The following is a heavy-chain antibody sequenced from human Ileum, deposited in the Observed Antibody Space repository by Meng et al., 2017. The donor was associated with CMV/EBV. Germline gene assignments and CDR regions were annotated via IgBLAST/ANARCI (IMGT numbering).Heavy chain of an antibody. D-gene: IGHD2-2*01. V-gene: IGHV1-18*01. CDR1: GYSFTTYA. CDR2: ISADNGKT. Sequence: ASVKVSCKASGYSFTTYAITWVRQAPGQGLEWMGWISADNGKTNYAQNLQGRLTMTTDTSTSTAYMELRSLRSDDTAVYYCARDLFVVVPADYGMDVWGKGTTVTVSS. CDR3: ARDLFVVVPADYGMDV. J-gene: IGHJ6*04.